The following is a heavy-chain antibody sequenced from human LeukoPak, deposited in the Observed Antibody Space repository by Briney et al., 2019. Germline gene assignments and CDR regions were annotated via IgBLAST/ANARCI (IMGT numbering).Heavy chain of an antibody. D-gene: IGHD1-1*01. Sequence: PGRSLRLSCAASGFTFSNYGMHWVRQAPGKGLEWVANIKEDGSEKYYVDSMKGRFTVSRDNAKNSLYLQMDSLRAEDTAVYYCARGGTFVSDYWAREPWSPSPQ. CDR1: GFTFSNYG. CDR3: ARGGTFVSDY. J-gene: IGHJ4*02. V-gene: IGHV3-7*01. CDR2: IKEDGSEK.